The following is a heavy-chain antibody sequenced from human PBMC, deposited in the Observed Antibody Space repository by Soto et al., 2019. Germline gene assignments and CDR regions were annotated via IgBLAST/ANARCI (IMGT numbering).Heavy chain of an antibody. D-gene: IGHD2-15*01. CDR1: GGSINSGGYY. Sequence: SGTLSLTCTVSGGSINSGGYYGSWIRQHPGKGLEWIGYIYYSGSTYYNPSLKSRVTISVDTSKNQFSLKLSSVTAADTAVYYCASMDCSGGSCYTMVYWGQGTLVTVSS. V-gene: IGHV4-31*03. CDR2: IYYSGST. CDR3: ASMDCSGGSCYTMVY. J-gene: IGHJ4*02.